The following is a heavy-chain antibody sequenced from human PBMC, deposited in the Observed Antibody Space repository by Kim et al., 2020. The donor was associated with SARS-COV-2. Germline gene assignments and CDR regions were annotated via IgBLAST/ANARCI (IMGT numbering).Heavy chain of an antibody. D-gene: IGHD6-19*01. CDR3: AQWLGDDAFDI. Sequence: SVKVSCKASGGTFSSYSISWVRQAPGQGLEWMGGLIPIFGTENYAQKFHGRVTITADESTSTAYMELSSLRYEDAAMYYCAQWLGDDAFDIWGQGTMVTVSS. CDR2: LIPIFGTE. J-gene: IGHJ3*02. V-gene: IGHV1-69*13. CDR1: GGTFSSYS.